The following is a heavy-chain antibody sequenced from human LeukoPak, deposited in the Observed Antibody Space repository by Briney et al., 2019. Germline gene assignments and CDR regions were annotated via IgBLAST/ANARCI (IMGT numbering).Heavy chain of an antibody. CDR3: ARVQWLVSYWFDP. D-gene: IGHD6-19*01. Sequence: GASVKVSCKASGYTFTGYYMHWVRQAPGQGLEWMGWINPNSGGTNYAQKFQGRVTMTRDTSISTAYMELSRLRSDDTAVYYCARVQWLVSYWFDPWGQGTLVTVSS. V-gene: IGHV1-2*02. J-gene: IGHJ5*02. CDR2: INPNSGGT. CDR1: GYTFTGYY.